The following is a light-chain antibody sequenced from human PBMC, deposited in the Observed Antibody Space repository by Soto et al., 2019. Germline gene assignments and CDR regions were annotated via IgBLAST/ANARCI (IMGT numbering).Light chain of an antibody. CDR3: SSFTTSSTYV. Sequence: QSALTQPASVSGSPGQSITISCTGTSSDVGGSNYVSWYQQHPGKAPKLMIYEVVNRPSGVSNRFSGSKSGNTASLTISGLQAEDEADYYCSSFTTSSTYVFGSGTKLTVL. V-gene: IGLV2-14*01. CDR1: SSDVGGSNY. J-gene: IGLJ1*01. CDR2: EVV.